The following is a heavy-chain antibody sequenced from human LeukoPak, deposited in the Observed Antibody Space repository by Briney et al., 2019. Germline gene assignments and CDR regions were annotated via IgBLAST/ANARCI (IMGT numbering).Heavy chain of an antibody. CDR1: GFTFSSYA. CDR3: AKDYGDYNFDY. D-gene: IGHD4-17*01. CDR2: ISYDGNNK. Sequence: GRSLRLSCAASGFTFSSYAMHWVRQAPGKGLEWVAVISYDGNNKYYADSVKGRFTISRDNSKNTLYLQMNGLRVEDTAVYYCAKDYGDYNFDYWGHGSLVAVSS. J-gene: IGHJ4*01. V-gene: IGHV3-30*04.